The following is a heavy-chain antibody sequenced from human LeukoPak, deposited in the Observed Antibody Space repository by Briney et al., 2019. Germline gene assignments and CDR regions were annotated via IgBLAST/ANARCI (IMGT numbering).Heavy chain of an antibody. CDR2: IRSKPYGGTT. CDR3: TRAAYCSGGSCYYFDY. Sequence: GGSLRLSCAASGFTVSSNYMSWFRQAPGKGLEWVGFIRSKPYGGTTEYAASVKGRFTFSGEDSKGIAYLQMNSLKTEDTAVYYCTRAAYCSGGSCYYFDYWGQGTLVTVSS. V-gene: IGHV3-49*03. CDR1: GFTVSSNY. J-gene: IGHJ4*02. D-gene: IGHD2-15*01.